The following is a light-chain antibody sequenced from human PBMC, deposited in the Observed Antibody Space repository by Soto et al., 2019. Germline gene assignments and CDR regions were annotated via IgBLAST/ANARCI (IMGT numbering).Light chain of an antibody. CDR1: TGAVTSGHY. J-gene: IGLJ2*01. CDR3: SLSYDGDRI. CDR2: DAT. Sequence: QAVVTQEPSLTVSPGETVTLTCGSSTGAVTSGHYPHWIQQKPGQAPRTLIYDATNKQSWTPARFSASLLGGKAALTLSGAQPEDEGDYYCSLSYDGDRIFGGGTKVTVL. V-gene: IGLV7-46*01.